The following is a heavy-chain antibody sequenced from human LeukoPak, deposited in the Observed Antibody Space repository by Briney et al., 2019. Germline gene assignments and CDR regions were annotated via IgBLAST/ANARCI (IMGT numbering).Heavy chain of an antibody. Sequence: GSQRLSWAASGFTSSSYWMSWVRQAPGRGVGWVADIKQDGREKYDEDSVKGRFTISSNKAKTSLYLQMNGLRAEDTAVYYCARDFTGSSSWYPHFDYWGQGTLVTVSS. J-gene: IGHJ4*02. V-gene: IGHV3-7*01. CDR2: IKQDGREK. CDR3: ARDFTGSSSWYPHFDY. CDR1: GFTSSSYW. D-gene: IGHD6-13*01.